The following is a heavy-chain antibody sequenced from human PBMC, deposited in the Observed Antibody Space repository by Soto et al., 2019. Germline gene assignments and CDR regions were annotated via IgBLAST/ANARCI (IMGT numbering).Heavy chain of an antibody. CDR2: IFHSGSV. CDR1: GGSVSSSFF. Sequence: QVLLQESGPGLVQPSGTLSLSCAVSGGSVSSSFFWGWVRQPPGKGLEWIGDIFHSGSVNYNPSLKSRVTISIDKSKNQFALELNSVTTADTAVYYCARSFGWYAIDYWGQGTLFIVSS. J-gene: IGHJ4*02. D-gene: IGHD6-19*01. V-gene: IGHV4-4*02. CDR3: ARSFGWYAIDY.